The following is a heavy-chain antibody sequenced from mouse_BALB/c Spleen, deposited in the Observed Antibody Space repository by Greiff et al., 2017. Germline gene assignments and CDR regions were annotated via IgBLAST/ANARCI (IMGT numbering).Heavy chain of an antibody. J-gene: IGHJ2*01. D-gene: IGHD3-3*01. CDR3: ARRGQGGYFDY. CDR2: IWGDGST. V-gene: IGHV2-6-7*01. Sequence: VMLVESGPGLVAPSQSLSITCTVSGFSLTGYGVNWVRQPPGKGLEWLGMIWGDGSTDYNSALKSRLSISKDNSKSQVFLKMNSLHTDDTARYYGARRGQGGYFDYWGQGTTLTVSS. CDR1: GFSLTGYG.